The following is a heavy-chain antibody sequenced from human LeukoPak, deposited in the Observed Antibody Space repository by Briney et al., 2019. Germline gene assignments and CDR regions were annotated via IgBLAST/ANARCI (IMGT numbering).Heavy chain of an antibody. J-gene: IGHJ3*02. CDR3: ARVNTGSYRTAFDI. V-gene: IGHV3-23*01. CDR1: GFTFSNYG. CDR2: ISGTGGST. Sequence: GGSLRLSCAASGFTFSNYGMSWVRQAPGKGLEWVSSISGTGGSTYYADSVKGRFTISRDNSKSTLYLQMNSLRAEDTAVYYCARVNTGSYRTAFDIWGQGTMVTVSS. D-gene: IGHD1-26*01.